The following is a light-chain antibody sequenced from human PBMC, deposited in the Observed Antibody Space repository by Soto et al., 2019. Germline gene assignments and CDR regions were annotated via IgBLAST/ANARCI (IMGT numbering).Light chain of an antibody. Sequence: DIQMTQSPSSLSASVGDRVTITCRASQSISSFLNWYQQKPGKAPKVLIYAASRLESGVPSRFSGSGSGTDFTLTISSLQHEDYATYYCQQSYSTPPRYTFGQGTKVDIK. J-gene: IGKJ2*01. CDR3: QQSYSTPPRYT. V-gene: IGKV1-39*01. CDR1: QSISSF. CDR2: AAS.